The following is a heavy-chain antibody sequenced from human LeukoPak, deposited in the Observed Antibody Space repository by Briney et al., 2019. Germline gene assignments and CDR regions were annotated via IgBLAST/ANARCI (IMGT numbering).Heavy chain of an antibody. CDR2: IYYTGST. Sequence: SETLSLTCTVSGGSLSTYYWSWIRQPPGKGLEWMGYIYYTGSTNYNPSLKSRVTMSVGTSKNQFSLKLNSVTAADTAVYYCARASGGYYNNWFDPSGQGTLVTVSS. CDR3: ARASGGYYNNWFDP. V-gene: IGHV4-59*01. D-gene: IGHD3-22*01. CDR1: GGSLSTYY. J-gene: IGHJ5*02.